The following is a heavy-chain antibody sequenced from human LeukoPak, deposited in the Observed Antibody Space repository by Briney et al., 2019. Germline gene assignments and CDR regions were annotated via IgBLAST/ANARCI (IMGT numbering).Heavy chain of an antibody. V-gene: IGHV3-30*03. CDR3: ARDRAWNYFDY. CDR1: GFTFSRHG. J-gene: IGHJ4*02. CDR2: ISNDGSRK. D-gene: IGHD3-3*01. Sequence: GGSLRLSCAPSGFTFSRHGMHWVRQAPGKGLEWVAIISNDGSRKYYGHSVEGRFTISRDNSKNTLYLQMDSLRAEDTAVYYCARDRAWNYFDYWGQGTPVTVSS.